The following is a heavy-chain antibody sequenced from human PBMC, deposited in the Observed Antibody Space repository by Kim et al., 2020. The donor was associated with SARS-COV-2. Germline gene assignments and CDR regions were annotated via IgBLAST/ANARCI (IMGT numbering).Heavy chain of an antibody. CDR3: ARGGFPFDY. Sequence: SYTNYADSVKGRFTISRDNAKNSLYLQMNSLRAEDTAVYYCARGGFPFDYWGQGTLVTVSS. CDR2: SYT. J-gene: IGHJ4*02. D-gene: IGHD3-16*01. V-gene: IGHV3-11*06.